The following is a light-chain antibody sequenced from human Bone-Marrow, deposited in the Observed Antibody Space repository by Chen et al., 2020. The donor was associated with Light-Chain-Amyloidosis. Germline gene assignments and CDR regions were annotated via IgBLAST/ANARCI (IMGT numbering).Light chain of an antibody. CDR2: GNS. J-gene: IGLJ3*02. CDR1: SSNIGAGYD. CDR3: QSYDSSLSGSV. V-gene: IGLV1-40*01. Sequence: QSVLTQPPSVSGAPGQRVTISCTGSSSNIGAGYDVHWYQHLPGTAPKLLIYGNSNRPSGVPYRFSGSKSGTSASLAITGLQAEDEADYYCQSYDSSLSGSVFGGGTKLTVL.